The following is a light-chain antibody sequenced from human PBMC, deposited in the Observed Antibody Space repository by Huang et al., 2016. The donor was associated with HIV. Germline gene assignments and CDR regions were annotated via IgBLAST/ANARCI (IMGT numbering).Light chain of an antibody. CDR1: QSISSY. V-gene: IGKV1-39*01. Sequence: DIQMTQSPSSLSASVGDRVTITCRASQSISSYLNWYQQKPGKAPNFLIYAASSLQSGVPSRFSGIGSGAGFTLTISDLQPVDFAAYYCQQSYSTPRTFGQGTRLEIK. CDR3: QQSYSTPRT. J-gene: IGKJ5*01. CDR2: AAS.